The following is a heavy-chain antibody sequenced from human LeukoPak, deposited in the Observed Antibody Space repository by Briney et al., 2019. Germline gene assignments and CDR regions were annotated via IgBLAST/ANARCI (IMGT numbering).Heavy chain of an antibody. Sequence: PGGSLRLSCAASGFTFSSYWMSWVRQAPGKGLEWVANIKPDGSEKYYVDSVKGRFTISRDNAKNSLYLQMNSLRAEDTAVYYCARGPPYQLLSGYSYGYGYWGQGTLVTVSS. CDR3: ARGPPYQLLSGYSYGYGY. J-gene: IGHJ4*02. V-gene: IGHV3-7*03. CDR1: GFTFSSYW. D-gene: IGHD5-18*01. CDR2: IKPDGSEK.